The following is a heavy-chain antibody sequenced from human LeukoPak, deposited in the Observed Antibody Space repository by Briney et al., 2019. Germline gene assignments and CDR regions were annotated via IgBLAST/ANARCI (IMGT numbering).Heavy chain of an antibody. CDR2: VSAYDGST. J-gene: IGHJ6*04. V-gene: IGHV1-18*01. CDR1: GYSFTSYG. CDR3: ARDRVPAGTDAYYYYGMDV. D-gene: IGHD2-2*01. Sequence: ASVKVSCKASGYSFTSYGFTWVRRAPGQGLEWMGWVSAYDGSTNYAQKIRGRVTMTTDASKNTVYMELRSLRFDDTAVYYCARDRVPAGTDAYYYYGMDVWGKGTTVTVSS.